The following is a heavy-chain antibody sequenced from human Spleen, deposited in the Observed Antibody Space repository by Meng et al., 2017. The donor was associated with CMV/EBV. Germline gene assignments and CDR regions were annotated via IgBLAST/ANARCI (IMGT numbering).Heavy chain of an antibody. CDR1: GGSFSGYY. V-gene: IGHV4-34*01. J-gene: IGHJ6*02. CDR2: INHSGST. CDR3: ARQRTQYGPSPYGMDV. D-gene: IGHD6-25*01. Sequence: ESLKISCAVSGGSFSGYYWCWIRQPPGKGLEWIGEINHSGSTNYNPSLKSRVTISGDTSKNQFSLKLSSVTAADTAVYYCARQRTQYGPSPYGMDVWGQGTTVTVSS.